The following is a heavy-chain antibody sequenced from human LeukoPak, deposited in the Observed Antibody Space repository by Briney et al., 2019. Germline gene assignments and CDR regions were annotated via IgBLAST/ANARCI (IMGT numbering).Heavy chain of an antibody. J-gene: IGHJ1*01. Sequence: PGGCLRLSCAVSGFTVSSNYMSSVRQAPRRWREWVSFLYIGGDKYSRAASTDYSDSLKGPFTISRVNSKNTVYLQMSSLRPEDTAVYYCARMVGATWGPHAQYFQHWGQGTLVSVSS. V-gene: IGHV3-53*01. CDR2: LYIGGDKYSRAAST. CDR3: ARMVGATWGPHAQYFQH. CDR1: GFTVSSNY. D-gene: IGHD1-26*01.